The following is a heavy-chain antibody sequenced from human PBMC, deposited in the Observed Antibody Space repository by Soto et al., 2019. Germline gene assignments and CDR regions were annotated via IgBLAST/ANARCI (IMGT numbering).Heavy chain of an antibody. CDR2: IGSKAYGGTT. CDR1: GFTFGDYA. D-gene: IGHD1-26*01. V-gene: IGHV3-49*04. J-gene: IGHJ6*02. Sequence: PGGSLRLSCTASGFTFGDYAMSWVRQAPGKGPEWVGFIGSKAYGGTTEYAASVKGRFTISRDDSKSIAYLQMNSLKTEDTAVYYCTRDRVGATKDYYYGMDVWGQGTTVTVSS. CDR3: TRDRVGATKDYYYGMDV.